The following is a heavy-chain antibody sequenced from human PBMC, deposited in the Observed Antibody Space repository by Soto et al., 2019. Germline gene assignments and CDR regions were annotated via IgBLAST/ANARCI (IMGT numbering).Heavy chain of an antibody. CDR1: GFTFSDYY. Sequence: GSLRLSCAASGFTFSDYYMSWIRQAPGKGLEWVSYISSSGSTIYYADSVKGRFTISRDNAKNSLYLQMNSLRAEDTAVYYCARDTSSVIAFDIWGQGTMVTVSS. V-gene: IGHV3-11*01. CDR2: ISSSGSTI. J-gene: IGHJ3*02. CDR3: ARDTSSVIAFDI.